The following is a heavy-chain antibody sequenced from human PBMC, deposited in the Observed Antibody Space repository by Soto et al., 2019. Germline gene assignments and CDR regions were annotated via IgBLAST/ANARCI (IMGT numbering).Heavy chain of an antibody. J-gene: IGHJ6*02. D-gene: IGHD3-16*01. Sequence: GGSLRLSCAASGFTFSSYGMHWVRQAPGKGLEWVAVISYDGSNKYYADSVKGRFTISRDNSKNTLYLQMNSLRAEDTAVYYCANDLSPTWYYGMDVWGQGTTVTVSS. CDR3: ANDLSPTWYYGMDV. CDR1: GFTFSSYG. CDR2: ISYDGSNK. V-gene: IGHV3-30*18.